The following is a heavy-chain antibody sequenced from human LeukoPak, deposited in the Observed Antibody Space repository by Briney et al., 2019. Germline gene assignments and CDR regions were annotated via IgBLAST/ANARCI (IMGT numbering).Heavy chain of an antibody. CDR1: GGSISSSSYY. CDR3: ARQSPHCSSTSCYDAFDI. CDR2: IYYSGST. D-gene: IGHD2-2*01. Sequence: PSETLSLTCTVSGGSISSSSYYWGWIRQPPGKGLEWIGRIYYSGSTYYNPSLKSRVTISVDTSKNQFSLKLSSVTAADTAVYYCARQSPHCSSTSCYDAFDIWGQGTMVTVSS. J-gene: IGHJ3*02. V-gene: IGHV4-39*01.